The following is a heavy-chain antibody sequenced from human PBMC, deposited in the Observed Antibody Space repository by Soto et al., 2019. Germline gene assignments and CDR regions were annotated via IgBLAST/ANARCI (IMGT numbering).Heavy chain of an antibody. J-gene: IGHJ4*02. D-gene: IGHD6-25*01. Sequence: EVQLVESGGGLVQPGGSLKLSCAASGFTFSGSAMHWVRQASGKGREWVGRIRSKANSYATAYAASVKGRFTISRDDSKNTAYLQMNSLKTEDTAVYYCTRQSDAASDFDYWGQGTLVTVSS. CDR1: GFTFSGSA. CDR3: TRQSDAASDFDY. V-gene: IGHV3-73*02. CDR2: IRSKANSYAT.